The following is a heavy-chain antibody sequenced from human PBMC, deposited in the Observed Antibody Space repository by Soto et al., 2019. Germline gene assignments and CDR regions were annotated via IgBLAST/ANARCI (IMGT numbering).Heavy chain of an antibody. CDR3: ARGIATGQLDP. CDR2: INPDNGNT. D-gene: IGHD6-13*01. J-gene: IGHJ5*02. Sequence: VQLVQSGAAVKKPGASVKISCKASGYTFTRYTMNWVRQAPGQRLEWMGWINPDNGNTKSSQKCQDRVIITRDTSACTAYMDLSSLRSEATAVYYCARGIATGQLDPWGQGTLVTVSS. CDR1: GYTFTRYT. V-gene: IGHV1-3*01.